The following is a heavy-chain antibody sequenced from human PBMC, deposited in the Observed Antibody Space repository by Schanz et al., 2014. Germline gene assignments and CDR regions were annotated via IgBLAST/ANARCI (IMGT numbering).Heavy chain of an antibody. Sequence: EVQLVESGGGLVKPGGSLRLSCAASGFTFSSSTMTWVRQAPGKGLEWVSIIYSDGSTYYVDSVKGRFIISRDNSKNTVYLQMNSLRAEDTAVYYCARDPGGTKTHGLWGQGTLVTVSS. J-gene: IGHJ4*02. D-gene: IGHD2-15*01. CDR3: ARDPGGTKTHGL. V-gene: IGHV3-66*01. CDR2: IYSDGST. CDR1: GFTFSSST.